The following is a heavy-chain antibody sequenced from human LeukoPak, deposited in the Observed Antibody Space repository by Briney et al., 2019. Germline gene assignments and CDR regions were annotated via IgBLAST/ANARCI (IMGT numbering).Heavy chain of an antibody. CDR2: ISWNSGSI. CDR1: GFTFDDYA. J-gene: IGHJ4*02. CDR3: AKDFTAMVRGGDY. D-gene: IGHD5-18*01. V-gene: IGHV3-9*01. Sequence: PGGSLRLSCAASGFTFDDYAMHWVRQAPGRGLEWVSGISWNSGSIGYADSVKGRFTISRDNAKNSLYLQMNSLRAEDTALYYCAKDFTAMVRGGDYWAREPWSPSPQ.